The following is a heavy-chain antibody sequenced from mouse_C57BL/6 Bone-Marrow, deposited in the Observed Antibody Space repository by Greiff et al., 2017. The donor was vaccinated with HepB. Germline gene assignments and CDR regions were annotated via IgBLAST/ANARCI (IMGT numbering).Heavy chain of an antibody. V-gene: IGHV5-12*01. Sequence: DVKLVESGGGLVQPGGSLKLSCAASGFTFSDYYMYWVRQTPEKRLEWVAYISNGGGSTYYPDTVKGRFTISRDNAKNTLYLQMSRLKSEDTAMYYCAIYYGNHYAMDYWGQGTSVTVSS. CDR2: ISNGGGST. CDR1: GFTFSDYY. J-gene: IGHJ4*01. CDR3: AIYYGNHYAMDY. D-gene: IGHD2-1*01.